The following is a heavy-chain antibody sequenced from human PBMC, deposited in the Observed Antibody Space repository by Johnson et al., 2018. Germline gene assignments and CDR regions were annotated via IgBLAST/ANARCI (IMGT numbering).Heavy chain of an antibody. J-gene: IGHJ3*02. CDR1: GDSISSYY. V-gene: IGHV4-59*01. CDR3: AREWSAFDI. D-gene: IGHD1-26*01. CDR2: IYYNGDT. Sequence: QVQLQESGPGLVKPSETLSLTCTVSGDSISSYYWSWIRQPPGKGLEWIAFIYYNGDTSYNPSLKSRVTISVDTSKNHFSLKLSPVTAADTAVYYCAREWSAFDIWGQGTMVTVSS.